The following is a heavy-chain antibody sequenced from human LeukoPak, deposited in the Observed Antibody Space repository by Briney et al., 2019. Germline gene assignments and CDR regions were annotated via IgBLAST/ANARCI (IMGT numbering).Heavy chain of an antibody. CDR2: ISAYSGNT. V-gene: IGHV1-18*01. J-gene: IGHJ4*02. CDR3: ARGADTGSYGSLVYFDY. Sequence: GASVKVSCKASGYTFTSYGISWVRQAPGQGLEWMGLISAYSGNTNFAQKLQGRVTMTTDTSTSTAYMELRSLRSDDTAVYFSARGADTGSYGSLVYFDYWGQGTLVTVSS. CDR1: GYTFTSYG. D-gene: IGHD3-16*01.